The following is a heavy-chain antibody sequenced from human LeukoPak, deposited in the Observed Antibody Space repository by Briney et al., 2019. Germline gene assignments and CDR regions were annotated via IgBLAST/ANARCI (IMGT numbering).Heavy chain of an antibody. V-gene: IGHV4-34*01. CDR3: ARGPTYTYGMDV. J-gene: IGHJ6*02. D-gene: IGHD2-2*02. CDR1: GGSFSGYY. CDR2: INHSGST. Sequence: SETLSLTCAVYGGSFSGYYWSWIRQPPGKGLEWIGEINHSGSTNYNPSLKSRVTISVDTSKNQFSLKLSSVTAADTAVYYCARGPTYTYGMDVWGQGTTVTVSS.